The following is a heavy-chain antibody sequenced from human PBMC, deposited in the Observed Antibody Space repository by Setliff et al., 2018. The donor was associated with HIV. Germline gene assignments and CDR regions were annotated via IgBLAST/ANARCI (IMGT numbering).Heavy chain of an antibody. CDR3: AGSWSGYPLSFGY. CDR2: IYTSGST. V-gene: IGHV4-61*02. Sequence: SETLSLTCTVSGGSISSGSYYWSWIRQPAGKGLEWIGRIYTSGSTNYNPSLKSRVTISADTSKNQFSLKLSSVTAADTAVYYCAGSWSGYPLSFGYWGQGTLVTVSS. J-gene: IGHJ4*02. D-gene: IGHD3-3*01. CDR1: GGSISSGSYY.